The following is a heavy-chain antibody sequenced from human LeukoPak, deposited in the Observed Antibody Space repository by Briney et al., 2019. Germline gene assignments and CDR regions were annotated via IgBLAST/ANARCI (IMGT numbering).Heavy chain of an antibody. D-gene: IGHD6-13*01. Sequence: GGSLRLSCAASGFTFDDYAMHWVRQAPGKGLEWVSLISWDGGSTYYADSVKGRFTISRDNSKNSLYLQMNSLRAEDTALYYCAKNARVAAAGTEYYYMDVWGKGTTVTVPS. CDR3: AKNARVAAAGTEYYYMDV. CDR2: ISWDGGST. CDR1: GFTFDDYA. J-gene: IGHJ6*03. V-gene: IGHV3-43D*03.